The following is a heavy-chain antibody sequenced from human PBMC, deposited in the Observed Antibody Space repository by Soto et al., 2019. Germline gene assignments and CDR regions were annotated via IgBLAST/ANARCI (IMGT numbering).Heavy chain of an antibody. V-gene: IGHV4-61*01. J-gene: IGHJ6*02. Sequence: SETLSLTCTVSGSSVSSGSYYWSWIRQPPGKGLEWIGYIYYSGSTNYNPSLKSRVTISVDTSKNQFSLKLSSVTAADTAVYYCARGHSYGTYYYYGMDVWGQGTTVTVSS. CDR3: ARGHSYGTYYYYGMDV. CDR1: GSSVSSGSYY. CDR2: IYYSGST. D-gene: IGHD5-18*01.